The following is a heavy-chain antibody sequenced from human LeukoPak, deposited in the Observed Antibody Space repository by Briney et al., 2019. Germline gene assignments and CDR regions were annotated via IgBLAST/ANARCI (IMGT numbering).Heavy chain of an antibody. D-gene: IGHD3-3*01. Sequence: GGSLRLSCAASGFTFSSYAMSWVRQAPGKGLEWVSAISGSGGSTYYADSVKGRFTISRDNSKNALYLQMNSLRAEDTAVYYRAKDLMGGVTIFGVVIPYYYYGMDVWGQGTTVTVSS. V-gene: IGHV3-23*01. CDR1: GFTFSSYA. J-gene: IGHJ6*02. CDR2: ISGSGGST. CDR3: AKDLMGGVTIFGVVIPYYYYGMDV.